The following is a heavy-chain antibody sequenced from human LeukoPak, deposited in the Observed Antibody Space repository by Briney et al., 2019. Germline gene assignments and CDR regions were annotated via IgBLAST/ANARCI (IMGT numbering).Heavy chain of an antibody. D-gene: IGHD7-27*01. V-gene: IGHV1-2*02. Sequence: AASVKVSCKASGYTFTGYYMHWVRQAPGQGLEWMGWINPNSGGTNYAQKFQGRVTMTRDTSISTAYMELSRLRSDDTAVYYCARVVWGGDFHYSLDVWGKGTTVIVSS. CDR1: GYTFTGYY. J-gene: IGHJ6*03. CDR3: ARVVWGGDFHYSLDV. CDR2: INPNSGGT.